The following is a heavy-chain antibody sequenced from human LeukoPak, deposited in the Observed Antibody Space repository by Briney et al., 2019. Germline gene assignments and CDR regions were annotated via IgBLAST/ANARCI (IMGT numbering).Heavy chain of an antibody. J-gene: IGHJ4*02. CDR1: GFIFSIYS. D-gene: IGHD6-13*01. CDR2: ISSGGTNI. CDR3: ARDFLAAGEY. Sequence: GGSLRLSCEASGFIFSIYSINWVRQAPGKGLEWVSSISSGGTNIYYADSVKGRFTISRDDFKKSVYLQMNSLRVEDTAVYYCARDFLAAGEYWGQGTLVTVSS. V-gene: IGHV3-21*01.